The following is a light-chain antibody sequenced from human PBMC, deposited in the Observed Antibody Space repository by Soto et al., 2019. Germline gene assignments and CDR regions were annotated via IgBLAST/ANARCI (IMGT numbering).Light chain of an antibody. CDR1: QSISNC. CDR2: RAS. CDR3: QQYNSYS. V-gene: IGKV1-5*01. Sequence: DIQMTQSPSTLPASVGDRVTITCRASQSISNCLAWYQKKPGTAPKVLIYRASNLQSGVPSRFSGSGSGTEFTLTISSLQPDDFATYYCQQYNSYSFGQGTKVDIK. J-gene: IGKJ1*01.